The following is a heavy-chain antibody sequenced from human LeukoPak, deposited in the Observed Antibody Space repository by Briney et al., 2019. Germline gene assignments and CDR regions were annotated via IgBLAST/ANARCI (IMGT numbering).Heavy chain of an antibody. D-gene: IGHD6-13*01. V-gene: IGHV3-30*02. CDR2: IRYDGSNK. Sequence: PGGSLRLSCAASGFTFGSYGLHWVRQAPGKGLEWVAFIRYDGSNKYYADSVKGRFTISRDKSRNTLYLQMNSLRAEDTAVYYCAKDGPYSSSWYVNDYWGQGTLVTVSS. J-gene: IGHJ4*02. CDR1: GFTFGSYG. CDR3: AKDGPYSSSWYVNDY.